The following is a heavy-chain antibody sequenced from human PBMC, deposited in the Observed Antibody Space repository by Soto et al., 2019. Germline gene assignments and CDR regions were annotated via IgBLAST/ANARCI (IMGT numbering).Heavy chain of an antibody. Sequence: ASVKVSCKASGGTFSSYTISWVRQAPGQGLEWMGRIIPILGIANYAQKFQGRVTITADKSTSTAYMELSSLRSEDTAVYYCASVSGTIADTDWFDPWGQGTLVTVSS. D-gene: IGHD1-20*01. V-gene: IGHV1-69*02. CDR3: ASVSGTIADTDWFDP. CDR1: GGTFSSYT. J-gene: IGHJ5*02. CDR2: IIPILGIA.